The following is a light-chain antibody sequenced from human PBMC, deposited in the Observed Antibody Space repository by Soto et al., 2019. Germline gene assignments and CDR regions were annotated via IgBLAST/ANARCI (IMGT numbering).Light chain of an antibody. V-gene: IGLV2-14*01. J-gene: IGLJ1*01. CDR3: TSYTTDTALV. CDR2: GVT. CDR1: NSDIGTYNF. Sequence: QSVLTQPASVSGSPGQSITISCTGTNSDIGTYNFVSWYQRPPGKAPKLLIYGVTNRPSGVSSRFSGSKSGSTASLTISGLQAEDEGDYYCTSYTTDTALVFGTGTKLTVL.